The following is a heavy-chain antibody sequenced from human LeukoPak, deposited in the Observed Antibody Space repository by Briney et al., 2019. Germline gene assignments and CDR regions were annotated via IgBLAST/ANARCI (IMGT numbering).Heavy chain of an antibody. V-gene: IGHV3-15*01. D-gene: IGHD3-9*01. J-gene: IGHJ4*02. CDR1: GFTFSNVW. CDR2: IKTKTDGGTT. Sequence: PGGSLGLSCAASGFTFSNVWMSCVRQAPGKGLEWVGRIKTKTDGGTTDYTAPVKGRFTISRDDSKNTVYLQMNSLRDEDTAVYYCARGALRYSDYWGQGTLVTVSS. CDR3: ARGALRYSDY.